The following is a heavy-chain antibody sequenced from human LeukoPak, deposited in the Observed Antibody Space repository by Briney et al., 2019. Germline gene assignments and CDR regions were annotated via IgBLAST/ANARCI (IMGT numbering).Heavy chain of an antibody. J-gene: IGHJ4*02. CDR1: GFIFDDYA. CDR3: AREEAFQLEASLDQ. Sequence: GGSLRLSCAASGFIFDDYAMHWVRQSPGKGLEWVALIWKDGSDEFYADSVKGRFTISRDNSRNTLSLQMNSLRGEDTAVYYCAREEAFQLEASLDQWGQGTLVTVSS. D-gene: IGHD3-3*01. CDR2: IWKDGSDE. V-gene: IGHV3-33*08.